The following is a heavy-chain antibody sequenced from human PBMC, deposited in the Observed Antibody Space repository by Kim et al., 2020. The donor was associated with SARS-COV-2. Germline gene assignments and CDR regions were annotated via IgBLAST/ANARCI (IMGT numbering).Heavy chain of an antibody. D-gene: IGHD5-12*01. J-gene: IGHJ6*02. CDR2: INPSGGST. CDR3: ARVSIGVATTNYGMDV. Sequence: ASVKVSCKASGYTFTSYYMHWVRQAPGQGLEWMGIINPSGGSTSYAQKFQGRVTMTRDTSTSTVYMELSSLRSEDTAVYYCARVSIGVATTNYGMDVWGQGTTVTVSS. V-gene: IGHV1-46*01. CDR1: GYTFTSYY.